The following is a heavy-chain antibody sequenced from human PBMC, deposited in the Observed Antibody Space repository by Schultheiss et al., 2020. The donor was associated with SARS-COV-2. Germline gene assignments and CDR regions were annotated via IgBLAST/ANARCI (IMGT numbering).Heavy chain of an antibody. J-gene: IGHJ6*02. Sequence: SETLSLTCAVYGGSFSGYYWSWIRQPPGKGLEWIGRIYNSGNINYNPSLKSRVTISVDTSKNQFSLKLSSVTAADTAVYYCARDLGYSSSWPTQDGMDVWGQGTTVTVSS. D-gene: IGHD6-13*01. CDR1: GGSFSGYY. CDR2: IYNSGNI. V-gene: IGHV4-59*12. CDR3: ARDLGYSSSWPTQDGMDV.